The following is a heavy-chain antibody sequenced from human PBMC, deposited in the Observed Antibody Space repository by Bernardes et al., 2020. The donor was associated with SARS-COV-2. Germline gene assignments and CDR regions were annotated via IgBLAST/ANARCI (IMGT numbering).Heavy chain of an antibody. CDR1: GFTFSDYY. CDR2: ISSSGSTI. CDR3: ASCHSCNITIFGVVITDYYYYGMDV. D-gene: IGHD3-3*01. J-gene: IGHJ6*02. Sequence: GGSLRLSCAASGFTFSDYYMSWIRQAPGKGLEWVSYISSSGSTIYYADSVKGRFTISRDNAKNSLYLQMNSLRAEDTAVYYCASCHSCNITIFGVVITDYYYYGMDVWGQGTTVTVSS. V-gene: IGHV3-11*01.